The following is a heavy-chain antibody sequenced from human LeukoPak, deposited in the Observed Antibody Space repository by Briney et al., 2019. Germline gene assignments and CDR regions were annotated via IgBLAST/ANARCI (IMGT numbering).Heavy chain of an antibody. J-gene: IGHJ4*02. D-gene: IGHD2-2*01. Sequence: PGGSLRLSCAASGFIFSTYGMHWVRQAPGKGLEWVAFIRYDGSNIYYADSVKGRFTISRDNSKNSLYLQMNSLRAEDTAVYYCARQFEDIVVVPAGDYWGQGTLVTVSS. CDR2: IRYDGSNI. CDR3: ARQFEDIVVVPAGDY. CDR1: GFIFSTYG. V-gene: IGHV3-30*02.